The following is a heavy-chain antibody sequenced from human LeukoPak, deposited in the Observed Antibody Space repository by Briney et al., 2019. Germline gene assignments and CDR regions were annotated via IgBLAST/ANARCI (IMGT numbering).Heavy chain of an antibody. CDR3: ARGSGGAVRGVIPDY. V-gene: IGHV4-31*03. J-gene: IGHJ4*02. Sequence: PSETLSLTCTVSGGSISSGGYYWSWIRQHPGKGLEWIGYIYYSGSTYYNPSLKSRVTISVDTSKNQFSLKLSSMTAADTAVYYCARGSGGAVRGVIPDYWGQGTLVTVSS. CDR1: GGSISSGGYY. CDR2: IYYSGST. D-gene: IGHD3-10*01.